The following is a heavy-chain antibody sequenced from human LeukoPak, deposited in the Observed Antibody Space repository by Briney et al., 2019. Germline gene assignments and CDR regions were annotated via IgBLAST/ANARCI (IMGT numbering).Heavy chain of an antibody. V-gene: IGHV4-59*01. D-gene: IGHD1-1*01. CDR3: ARDPLSTNDFDI. J-gene: IGHJ3*02. Sequence: SETLSLTCTVPGGSITNSYWNWIRQSPGKGLEWIGYINYSGSTNYNPSLKSRVTISVDTSKIQFSLKLSSVTAADTAMYFCARDPLSTNDFDIWGQGTMVTVSS. CDR1: GGSITNSY. CDR2: INYSGST.